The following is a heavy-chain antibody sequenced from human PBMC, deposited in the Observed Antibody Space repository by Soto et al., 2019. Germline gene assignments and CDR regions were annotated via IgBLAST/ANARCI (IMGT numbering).Heavy chain of an antibody. J-gene: IGHJ3*02. D-gene: IGHD4-17*01. CDR3: ARDGLRQSAFDI. CDR2: ISSNGGST. V-gene: IGHV3-64*01. Sequence: EVQLVESGGGLVQPGGSLRLSCAASGFTFSSYAMHWVRQAPGKGLEYVSAISSNGGSTHYANSVKGRFSISRDNSKNTLYLQMGSLRAEDMAVYYCARDGLRQSAFDIWGQGTMVTVSS. CDR1: GFTFSSYA.